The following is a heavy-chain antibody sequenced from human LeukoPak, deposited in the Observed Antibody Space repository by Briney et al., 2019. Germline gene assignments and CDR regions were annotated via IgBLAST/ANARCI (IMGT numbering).Heavy chain of an antibody. D-gene: IGHD3-3*01. V-gene: IGHV3-30*02. J-gene: IGHJ5*02. CDR2: IRYDGSNK. CDR3: AKEGRITIFGVVPTHPNWFDP. Sequence: PGGSLRLSCAASGFTFSSYGMHWVRQAPGKGLEWVAFIRYDGSNKYYADSVKGRFTISRDNSKNTLYLQMNSLRAEDTAVYYCAKEGRITIFGVVPTHPNWFDPWGQGTLVTVSS. CDR1: GFTFSSYG.